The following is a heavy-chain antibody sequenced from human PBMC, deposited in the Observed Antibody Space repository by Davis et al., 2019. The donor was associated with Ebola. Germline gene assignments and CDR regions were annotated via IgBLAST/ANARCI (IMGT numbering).Heavy chain of an antibody. J-gene: IGHJ5*02. V-gene: IGHV1-18*01. CDR2: ISAYNGNT. CDR1: GYTFTSYG. Sequence: ASVKVSCKASGYTFTSYGISWVRQAPGQGLEWMGWISAYNGNTNYAQKLQGRVTMTTDTSTSTAYMELRSLRSDDTAVYYCARVRRVLDLQSVNWFDPWGQGTLVTVSS. D-gene: IGHD4-11*01. CDR3: ARVRRVLDLQSVNWFDP.